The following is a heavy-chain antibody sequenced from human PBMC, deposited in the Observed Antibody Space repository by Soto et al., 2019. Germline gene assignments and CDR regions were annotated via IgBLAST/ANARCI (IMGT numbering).Heavy chain of an antibody. CDR1: GYTFTSYD. CDR3: ARDYCSGGSCYSIWFDP. J-gene: IGHJ5*02. Sequence: ASVKVSCKASGYTFTSYDINWVRQATGQGLEWMGWMNPNSGNTGYAQKFQGRVTMTRNTSISTAYMELSSLRSEDTAVYYCARDYCSGGSCYSIWFDPWGQGTLVTVS. CDR2: MNPNSGNT. V-gene: IGHV1-8*01. D-gene: IGHD2-15*01.